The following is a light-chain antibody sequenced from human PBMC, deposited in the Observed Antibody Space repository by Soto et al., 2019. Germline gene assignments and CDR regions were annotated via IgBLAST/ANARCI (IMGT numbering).Light chain of an antibody. J-gene: IGKJ4*01. CDR2: DAS. CDR1: QSVSSN. V-gene: IGKV3-11*01. Sequence: EIVLIQSPATLSLSPGERATLSCRASQSVSSNLAWYQQNPGQAPRLLIFDASNRATGIPARFSGSGSGTDFTLTISSLEPEDFAVYYCQQHSNWPLTFGEGTKVEIK. CDR3: QQHSNWPLT.